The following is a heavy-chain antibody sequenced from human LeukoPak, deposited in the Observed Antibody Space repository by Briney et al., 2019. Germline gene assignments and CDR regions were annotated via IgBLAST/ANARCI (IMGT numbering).Heavy chain of an antibody. CDR2: VYYSGST. D-gene: IGHD1-14*01. CDR3: ARYRSEEVFDY. CDR1: GGSISSNDYY. J-gene: IGHJ4*02. Sequence: PSETLSLTCTVSGGSISSNDYYWGWIRQPPGKGLEWIGSVYYSGSTNYNPSLKSRVTISVDTSKNQFSLKLSSVTAADTAVYYCARYRSEEVFDYWGQGTLVTVSS. V-gene: IGHV4-39*07.